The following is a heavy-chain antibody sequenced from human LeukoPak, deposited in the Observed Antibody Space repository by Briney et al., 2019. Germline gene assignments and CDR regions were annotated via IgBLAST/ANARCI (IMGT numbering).Heavy chain of an antibody. D-gene: IGHD5-18*01. CDR2: IYHSGST. CDR3: AREGGYSYGYSIDP. CDR1: GYSISSGYY. V-gene: IGHV4-38-2*02. Sequence: PSETLSLTCTVSGYSISSGYYWGWIRQPPGKGLEWIGSIYHSGSTYYNPSLKSRVTISVDTSKNQFSLKLSSVTAADTAVYYCAREGGYSYGYSIDPWGQGTLVTVSS. J-gene: IGHJ5*02.